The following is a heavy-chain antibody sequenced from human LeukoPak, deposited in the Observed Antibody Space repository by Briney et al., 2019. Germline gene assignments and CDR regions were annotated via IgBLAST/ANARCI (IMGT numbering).Heavy chain of an antibody. J-gene: IGHJ6*03. CDR3: ARLGYCSGGSCYYYYHMDV. D-gene: IGHD2-15*01. Sequence: SETLSLTCTVSDGSISSSSYCWGWIRQPPGKGLEWIGSIYYGSVFYSVSTYYNPSLKSRVTMSGDTSKNQFSLKLSSVTAADTAAYYCARLGYCSGGSCYYYYHMDVWGKGTTVTVSS. CDR2: IYYGSVFYSVST. V-gene: IGHV4-39*07. CDR1: DGSISSSSYC.